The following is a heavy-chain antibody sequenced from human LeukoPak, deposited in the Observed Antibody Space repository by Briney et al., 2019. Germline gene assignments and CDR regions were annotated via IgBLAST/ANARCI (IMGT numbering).Heavy chain of an antibody. V-gene: IGHV3-23*01. D-gene: IGHD2-2*01. CDR1: GFSFSNFA. J-gene: IGHJ4*02. CDR3: AKRGDCSGTCTYDY. CDR2: ISYSGGST. Sequence: GGSLRLSCAASGFSFSNFAMTWVRQAPGKGLEWVSGISYSGGSTYYADSVKGRFTISRDNSKNTQYLEMSSLRAEDTAVYYCAKRGDCSGTCTYDYWGQGTLVTVSS.